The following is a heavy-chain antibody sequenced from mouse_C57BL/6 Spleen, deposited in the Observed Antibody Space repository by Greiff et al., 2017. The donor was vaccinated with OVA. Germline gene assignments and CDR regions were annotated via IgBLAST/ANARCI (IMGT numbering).Heavy chain of an antibody. J-gene: IGHJ4*01. CDR1: GYAFSSYW. V-gene: IGHV1-80*01. CDR2: IYPGDGDT. CDR3: ARRGQLGRYAMDY. D-gene: IGHD4-1*02. Sequence: QVHVKQSGAELVKPGASVKISCKASGYAFSSYWMNWVKQRPGKGLEWIGQIYPGDGDTNYNGKFKGKATLTADKSSSTAYMQLSSLTSEDSAVYFCARRGQLGRYAMDYWGQGTSVTVSS.